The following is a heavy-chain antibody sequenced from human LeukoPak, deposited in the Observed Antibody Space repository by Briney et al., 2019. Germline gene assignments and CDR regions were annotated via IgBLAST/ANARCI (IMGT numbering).Heavy chain of an antibody. CDR2: IYSGGTT. J-gene: IGHJ5*02. V-gene: IGHV3-53*05. CDR1: GFTFSSNY. CDR3: ARAAGVRNWFDP. Sequence: GGSLRLSCAASGFTFSSNYMSWVRQAPGKGLEWVSVIYSGGTTYYADSVKGRFTISRDNSKNALYLQMDSLRAEDTAVYYCARAAGVRNWFDPWGQGTLVTVSS.